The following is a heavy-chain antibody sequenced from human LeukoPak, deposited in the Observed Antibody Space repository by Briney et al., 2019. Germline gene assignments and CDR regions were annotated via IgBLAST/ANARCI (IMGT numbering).Heavy chain of an antibody. V-gene: IGHV1-8*01. CDR1: GYTFTTYD. CDR2: MNPNSGNT. D-gene: IGHD6-13*01. J-gene: IGHJ4*02. Sequence: ASVKVSCKASGYTFTTYDINWVRQATGQGLEWMGWMNPNSGNTGYAQKFQGRLTITRNTSISTAYMELSSLRSEDTAVYYCATGYSSSWYPYEYGGQGTLVTVSS. CDR3: ATGYSSSWYPYEY.